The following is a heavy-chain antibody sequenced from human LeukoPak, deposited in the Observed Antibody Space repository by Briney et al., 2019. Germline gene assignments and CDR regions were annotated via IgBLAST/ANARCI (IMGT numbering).Heavy chain of an antibody. CDR3: TTDHDYHDSGGYSPGAYDI. CDR2: IKSQTDGGTR. V-gene: IGHV3-15*01. Sequence: GGSLRLSCAASGFTFSNYAMSWVRQAPGKGLEWVGRIKSQTDGGTRDYAAPVKGRFTISRDDSKNMLYLQMDSLKNEDTAVYYCTTDHDYHDSGGYSPGAYDIWGQGTVVTVSS. CDR1: GFTFSNYA. J-gene: IGHJ3*02. D-gene: IGHD3-22*01.